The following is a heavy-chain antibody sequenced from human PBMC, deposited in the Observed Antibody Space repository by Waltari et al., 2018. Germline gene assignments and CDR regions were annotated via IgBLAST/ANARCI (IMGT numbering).Heavy chain of an antibody. CDR2: VYHSGST. CDR3: ARLGNLITFRGVIVPSADAFDI. CDR1: GYSISSNYY. D-gene: IGHD3-16*02. V-gene: IGHV4-38-2*02. Sequence: QVQLQESGPGLVKPSETLSLTCTVSGYSISSNYYWGWIRQPPGKGLECIGSVYHSGSTYYNPALKSRVTISIDTSKNQFSLKLSSVTAADTAVYYCARLGNLITFRGVIVPSADAFDIWGQGTMVTVSS. J-gene: IGHJ3*02.